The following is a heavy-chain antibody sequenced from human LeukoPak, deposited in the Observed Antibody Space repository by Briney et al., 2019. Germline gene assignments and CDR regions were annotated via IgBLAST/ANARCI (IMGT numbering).Heavy chain of an antibody. CDR3: AKVDSSMVRGVTPDY. CDR1: GFTFTNYA. D-gene: IGHD3-10*01. CDR2: ISGSGGST. Sequence: GGSLRLSCAASGFTFTNYAMSWVRQAPGKGLEWVSTISGSGGSTYYADSVKGRFTISRDNSKNTLYLQMNSLRAEDTAVYYCAKVDSSMVRGVTPDYWGQGTLVTVSS. J-gene: IGHJ4*02. V-gene: IGHV3-23*01.